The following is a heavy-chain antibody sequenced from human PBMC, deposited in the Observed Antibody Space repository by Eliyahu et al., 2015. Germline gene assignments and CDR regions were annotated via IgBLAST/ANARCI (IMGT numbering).Heavy chain of an antibody. CDR2: ISWDSGYI. V-gene: IGHV3-9*01. Sequence: VQLVESGGGFVQPGRSLRLSCAASGFAFEGFAMHWVRQAPGKGLEWVSGISWDSGYIGYADSVKDRFTISRDDARNSLYLQMSSLRVEDTALYYCARGDYHGSGAYCDFWGQGTLVTVSS. D-gene: IGHD3-10*01. J-gene: IGHJ4*02. CDR1: GFAFEGFA. CDR3: ARGDYHGSGAYCDF.